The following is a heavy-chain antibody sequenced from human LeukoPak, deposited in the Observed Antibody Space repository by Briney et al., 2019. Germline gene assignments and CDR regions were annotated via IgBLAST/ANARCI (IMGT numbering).Heavy chain of an antibody. CDR3: AKSVAAAGRGYFDY. CDR1: GFTFSDYY. CDR2: ISGSGGST. V-gene: IGHV3-23*01. Sequence: GGSLRLSCAASGFTFSDYYMSWVRQAPGKGLEWVSAISGSGGSTYYADSVKGRFTISRDNSKNTLYLQMNSLRAEDTAVYYCAKSVAAAGRGYFDYWGQGTLVTVSS. D-gene: IGHD6-13*01. J-gene: IGHJ4*02.